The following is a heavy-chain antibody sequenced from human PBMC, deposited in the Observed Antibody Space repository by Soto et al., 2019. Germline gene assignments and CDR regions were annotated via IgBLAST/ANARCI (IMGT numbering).Heavy chain of an antibody. CDR1: GGSISSSSYY. CDR2: IYYSGST. D-gene: IGHD3-16*01. Sequence: SETLSLTCTVSGGSISSSSYYWGWIRQPPGKGLEWIGSIYYSGSTYYNPSLKSRVTISVDTSKNQFSLKLSSVTAAGTAVYYCARRPYPGIMITFGGVPNWGQGTLVTVSS. CDR3: ARRPYPGIMITFGGVPN. J-gene: IGHJ4*02. V-gene: IGHV4-39*01.